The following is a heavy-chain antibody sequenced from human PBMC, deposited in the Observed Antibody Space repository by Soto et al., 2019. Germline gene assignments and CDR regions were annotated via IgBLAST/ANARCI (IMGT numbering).Heavy chain of an antibody. J-gene: IGHJ4*02. Sequence: GESLKISCQGSGYSFSTYWIGWVRQMPGKGLEWMGVIYPQDSDTRYSPSFQGQFTFSVDRSLSTAYLQWDSLKASDTATYYCARQRAWNDAFDFWGQGTLVTVSS. V-gene: IGHV5-51*01. CDR2: IYPQDSDT. CDR3: ARQRAWNDAFDF. D-gene: IGHD1-1*01. CDR1: GYSFSTYW.